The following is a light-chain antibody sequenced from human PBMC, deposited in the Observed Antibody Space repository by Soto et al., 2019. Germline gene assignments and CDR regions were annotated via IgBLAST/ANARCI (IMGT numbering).Light chain of an antibody. CDR3: QQYNSYSSST. J-gene: IGKJ1*01. V-gene: IGKV1-5*03. CDR1: QSISSW. Sequence: DIQMTQSPSTLSASVGDRVTITCRASQSISSWLAWYQQKPGKAPKLLIYKASSLESGVPSRFSGSGSGTEFTLTISSLQPDDFATYYCQQYNSYSSSTFGQGTKAEIK. CDR2: KAS.